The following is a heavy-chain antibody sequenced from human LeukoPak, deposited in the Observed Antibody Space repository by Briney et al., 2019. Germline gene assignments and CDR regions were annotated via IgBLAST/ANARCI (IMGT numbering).Heavy chain of an antibody. CDR2: IYPGDSDT. CDR3: ARPGGYESEVPYY. D-gene: IGHD5-12*01. CDR1: GYSFTSHW. V-gene: IGHV5-51*01. Sequence: GESLKISCKGSGYSFTSHWIGWVRQMPGKGLEGMGIIYPGDSDTKYSPSFQGQVTISAGKSISHAYLQWSSLKASDTALYYFARPGGYESEVPYYWGQGTLVTVSS. J-gene: IGHJ4*02.